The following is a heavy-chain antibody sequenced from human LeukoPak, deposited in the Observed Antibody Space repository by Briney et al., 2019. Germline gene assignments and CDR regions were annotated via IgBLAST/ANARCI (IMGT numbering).Heavy chain of an antibody. D-gene: IGHD3-3*01. CDR3: ARRTLIGVYYFDY. V-gene: IGHV4-39*01. CDR1: GGSISSSSYY. J-gene: IGHJ4*02. CDR2: IYYSGST. Sequence: SETLSLTCTVSGGSISSSSYYWGWTRQPPGKGLEWIGNIYYSGSTYYNPSLKSRVTISIDTSKNQFSLKLSSVTAADTAVYYCARRTLIGVYYFDYWGQGTLVTVSS.